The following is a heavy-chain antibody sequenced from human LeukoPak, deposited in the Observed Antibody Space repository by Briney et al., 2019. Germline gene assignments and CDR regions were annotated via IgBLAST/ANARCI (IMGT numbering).Heavy chain of an antibody. CDR2: VHLSGAT. D-gene: IGHD1-26*01. J-gene: IGHJ4*02. Sequence: PSETLSLTCAVSGGSITTTNWWSWVRQPLGKGLEWIGEVHLSGATNYNPSLESRVSMSIDKSKNHLSLEVTSVTAADTAIYYCTRESGAFSPFGFWGQGTLLTVSS. CDR1: GGSITTTNW. CDR3: TRESGAFSPFGF. V-gene: IGHV4-4*02.